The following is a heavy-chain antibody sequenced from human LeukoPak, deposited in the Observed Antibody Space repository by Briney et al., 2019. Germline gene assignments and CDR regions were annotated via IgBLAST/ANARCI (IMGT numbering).Heavy chain of an antibody. CDR1: GXTFSGSA. D-gene: IGHD6-13*01. CDR3: TTAVGTDLYDYGLDA. CDR2: IRSKANTYAT. Sequence: GGSLRLSWAASGXTFSGSAMHWVRQASGKGLEWVGRIRSKANTYATAYAASVKGRFTISRDDSKNTAYLQLNSLKTEDTAVYYCTTAVGTDLYDYGLDAWGQGTTVTVSS. J-gene: IGHJ6*02. V-gene: IGHV3-73*01.